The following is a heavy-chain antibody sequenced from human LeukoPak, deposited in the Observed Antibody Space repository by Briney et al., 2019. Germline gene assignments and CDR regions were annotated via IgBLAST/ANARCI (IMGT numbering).Heavy chain of an antibody. CDR3: ARDSSSWYGAFDI. V-gene: IGHV3-7*01. CDR2: IKHDGSEQ. Sequence: GGSLRLSCAASGFIFTSNRMNWVRQAPGKGLEWVANIKHDGSEQIYVDSVKGRFTISRDNAKDSVYLQMNSLRAEDTAVYYCARDSSSWYGAFDIWGQGTMVTVSS. J-gene: IGHJ3*02. D-gene: IGHD6-13*01. CDR1: GFIFTSNR.